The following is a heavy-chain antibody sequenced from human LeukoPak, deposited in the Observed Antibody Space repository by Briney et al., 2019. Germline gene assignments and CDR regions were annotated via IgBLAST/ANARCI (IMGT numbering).Heavy chain of an antibody. Sequence: SETLSLTCTVSGASITSSGYYWGWIRQPPGKGLEWIGTIFHSGSTYYNPSLKSRDTISLDTSKNQFSLRLSSVTAADTAVYYCARDFRMTVVDYWGQGTLVTVSS. CDR3: ARDFRMTVVDY. D-gene: IGHD4/OR15-4a*01. CDR1: GASITSSGYY. J-gene: IGHJ4*02. CDR2: IFHSGST. V-gene: IGHV4-39*07.